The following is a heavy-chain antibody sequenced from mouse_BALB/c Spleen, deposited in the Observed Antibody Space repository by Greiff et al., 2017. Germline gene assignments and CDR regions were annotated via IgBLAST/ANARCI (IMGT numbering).Heavy chain of an antibody. J-gene: IGHJ4*01. CDR1: GFTFSSYT. CDR3: ARQKIYYDYDDAMDY. CDR2: ISNGGGST. D-gene: IGHD2-4*01. V-gene: IGHV5-12-2*01. Sequence: EVKLMESGGGLVQPGGSLKLSCAASGFTFSSYTMSWVRQTPEKRLEWVAYISNGGGSTYYPDTVKGRFTISRDNAKNTLYLQMSSLKSEDTAMYYCARQKIYYDYDDAMDYWGQGTSVTVSS.